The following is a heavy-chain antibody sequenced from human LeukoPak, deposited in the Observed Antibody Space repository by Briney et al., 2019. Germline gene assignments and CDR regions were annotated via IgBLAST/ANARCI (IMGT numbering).Heavy chain of an antibody. Sequence: PSQTLSLTCTVSGGSISSDDYYWSWIRQPPGKGLEWIGYIYYTGSTYYNPSLKSRVTISVDTSKNQFSLKLSSVTAADTAVFYCARRGFGELNAFDFWGQGTVVTVSS. D-gene: IGHD3-10*01. CDR3: ARRGFGELNAFDF. CDR2: IYYTGST. J-gene: IGHJ3*01. CDR1: GGSISSDDYY. V-gene: IGHV4-30-4*01.